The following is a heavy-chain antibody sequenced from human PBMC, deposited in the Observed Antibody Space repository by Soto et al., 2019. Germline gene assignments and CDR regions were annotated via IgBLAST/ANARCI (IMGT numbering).Heavy chain of an antibody. CDR2: VSGYNGDT. V-gene: IGHV1-18*01. CDR1: GYSFTNYG. CDR3: ARDSTVTTNYSDS. Sequence: ASVKVSCKASGYSFTNYGISWVRQAPGQGLEWMGWVSGYNGDTKFAQKLHDRVTVTTDTSTSTAYMELRSLTSDDTAVYYCARDSTVTTNYSDSWGQGTLVTVSS. D-gene: IGHD4-17*01. J-gene: IGHJ4*02.